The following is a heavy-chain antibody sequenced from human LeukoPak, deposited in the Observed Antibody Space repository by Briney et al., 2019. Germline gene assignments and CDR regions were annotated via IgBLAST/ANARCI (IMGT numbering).Heavy chain of an antibody. J-gene: IGHJ6*03. V-gene: IGHV3-48*01. Sequence: WGSLRPSSAASGFTFNTYSMNWVRQAPGKGLEWISYISESSDTIYYADSVKGRFTISRDNAKNSLYLQMNSLRAEDTALYYCARDAIFVSSSWSGDYYYYYMDVWGKGTTVTVSS. D-gene: IGHD6-13*01. CDR2: ISESSDTI. CDR3: ARDAIFVSSSWSGDYYYYYMDV. CDR1: GFTFNTYS.